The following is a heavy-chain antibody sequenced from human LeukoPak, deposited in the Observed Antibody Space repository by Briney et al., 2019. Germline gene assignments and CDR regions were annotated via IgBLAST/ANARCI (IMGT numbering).Heavy chain of an antibody. J-gene: IGHJ4*02. V-gene: IGHV3-11*05. Sequence: GGSLRLSCAASGFTFSDYYMSWIRQAPGKGLEWVSYISSSSTYTSYADSVKGRFTISRDNAKNSLYLQMNSLRAEDTAVYYCARGDTYYYDSSGYGPFDYWGQGTLVTVSS. D-gene: IGHD3-22*01. CDR3: ARGDTYYYDSSGYGPFDY. CDR2: ISSSSTYT. CDR1: GFTFSDYY.